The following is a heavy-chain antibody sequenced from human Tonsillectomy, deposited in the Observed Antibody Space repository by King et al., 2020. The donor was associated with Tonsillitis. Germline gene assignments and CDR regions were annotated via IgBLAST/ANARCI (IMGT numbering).Heavy chain of an antibody. D-gene: IGHD2-15*01. J-gene: IGHJ4*02. Sequence: VQLVESGGGVVQPGRPLRLSCAASGFSFTNYAMHWVRQAPGKGLEWVAVISYDGSNKYYADSVKGRFTISRDNSKNTLYLQINGLRAEDTAVYYCAGDNSYSEFFDYWGQGTLVTVSS. V-gene: IGHV3-30-3*01. CDR2: ISYDGSNK. CDR1: GFSFTNYA. CDR3: AGDNSYSEFFDY.